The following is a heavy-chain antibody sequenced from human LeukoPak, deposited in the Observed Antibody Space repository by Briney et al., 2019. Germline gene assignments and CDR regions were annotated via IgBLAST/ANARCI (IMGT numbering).Heavy chain of an antibody. Sequence: PSETLSLTCTVSGGSISSSSYYWGWIRQPPGKGLEWIGSIYYSGSTYYNPSLNSRVTISVDTSKNQFSLKLSSVTAADTAVYYCARSLVVVVAATGHWFDPWGQGTLVTVSS. J-gene: IGHJ5*02. CDR2: IYYSGST. CDR3: ARSLVVVVAATGHWFDP. V-gene: IGHV4-39*01. CDR1: GGSISSSSYY. D-gene: IGHD2-15*01.